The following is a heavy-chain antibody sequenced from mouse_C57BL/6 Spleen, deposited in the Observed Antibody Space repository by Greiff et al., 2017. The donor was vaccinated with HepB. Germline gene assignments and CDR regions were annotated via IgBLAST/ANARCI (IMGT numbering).Heavy chain of an antibody. J-gene: IGHJ3*01. CDR1: GYTFTDYY. CDR3: ARERGTLGLRRGAWFAY. CDR2: INPNNGGT. V-gene: IGHV1-26*01. D-gene: IGHD2-4*01. Sequence: VQLQQPGAELVKPGASVKMSCKASGYTFTDYYMNWVKQSHGKSLEWIGDINPNNGGTSYNQKFKGKATLTVDKSSSTAYMELRSLTSEDSAVYYCARERGTLGLRRGAWFAYWGQGTLVTVSA.